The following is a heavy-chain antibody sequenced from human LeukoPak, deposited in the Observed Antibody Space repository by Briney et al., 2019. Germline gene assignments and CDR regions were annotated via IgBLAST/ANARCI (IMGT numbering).Heavy chain of an antibody. CDR3: ATSGLYTSNAGSFVGYFDH. CDR2: INPIFGTA. V-gene: IGHV1-69*05. CDR1: GCTFASYA. Sequence: SVKVSCKASGCTFASYAISWVRQAPGQGLEWMGGINPIFGTANYAQKFQGRVTITTDESTSTAYMELSSLRSEDMTVYLCATSGLYTSNAGSFVGYFDHWGQGTLVTVSS. D-gene: IGHD1-20*01. J-gene: IGHJ4*02.